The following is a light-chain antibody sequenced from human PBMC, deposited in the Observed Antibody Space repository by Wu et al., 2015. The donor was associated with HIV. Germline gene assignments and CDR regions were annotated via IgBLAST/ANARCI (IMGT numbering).Light chain of an antibody. V-gene: IGKV3-15*01. J-gene: IGKJ2*01. CDR3: QQYNVWPPVT. CDR1: RSISYD. Sequence: EIVMTQSPASLSVSPGERATLSCRASRSISYDLAWYQQKPGQAPRLLIFGASTRTTGIPARFSGGGSETEFTLTISSVQSEDFAIYYCQQYNVWPPVTFGQGTKLQIK. CDR2: GAS.